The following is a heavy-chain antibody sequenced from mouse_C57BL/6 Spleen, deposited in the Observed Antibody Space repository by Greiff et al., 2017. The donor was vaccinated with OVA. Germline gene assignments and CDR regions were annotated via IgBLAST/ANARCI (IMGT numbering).Heavy chain of an antibody. Sequence: EKGLEWVAYISSGSSTIYYADTVKGRFTISRDNAKNTLFLQMTSLRSEDTAMYYCARQKYGNYFFDYWGQGTTLTVSS. V-gene: IGHV5-17*01. CDR3: ARQKYGNYFFDY. CDR2: ISSGSSTI. J-gene: IGHJ2*01. D-gene: IGHD2-1*01.